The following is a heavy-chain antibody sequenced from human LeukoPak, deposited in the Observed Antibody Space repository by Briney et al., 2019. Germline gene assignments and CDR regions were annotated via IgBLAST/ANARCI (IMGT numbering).Heavy chain of an antibody. D-gene: IGHD3-22*01. Sequence: GGPLRLSCAASGFTFSSYGMHWVRQAPGKGLEWVAVISDDGSDKYYADSVKGRFTISRDNSKNTLYLQTNSLRAEDTAVYYCTSSSVFDYWGQGTLVTVSS. J-gene: IGHJ4*02. CDR2: ISDDGSDK. CDR3: TSSSVFDY. CDR1: GFTFSSYG. V-gene: IGHV3-30*03.